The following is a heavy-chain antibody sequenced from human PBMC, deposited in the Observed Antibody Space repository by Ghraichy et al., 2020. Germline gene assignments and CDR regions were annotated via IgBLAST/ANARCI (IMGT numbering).Heavy chain of an antibody. V-gene: IGHV3-11*05. Sequence: GGSLRLSCAASGFSFSDHYMSWIRQAPGKGLEWVAWITSSGSYINYAASVKGRFTIARDNAKNSLYLQMNSLRAEDTAVYYCVREAARQDYWGQGTLVTVSS. CDR3: VREAARQDY. CDR1: GFSFSDHY. D-gene: IGHD6-6*01. CDR2: ITSSGSYI. J-gene: IGHJ4*02.